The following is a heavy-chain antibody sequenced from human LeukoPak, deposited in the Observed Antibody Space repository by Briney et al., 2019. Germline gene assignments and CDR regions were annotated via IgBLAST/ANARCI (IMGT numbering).Heavy chain of an antibody. Sequence: SETLSLTCTVSGGSISSYYWSWIRQPPGKGLEWIGYIYYSGSTNYNPSLKSRVTISVDTSKNQFSLKLSSVTAADTAVYYCARGRGVGYCSSTSCPRYYYYYMDVWGEGTTVTVSS. CDR1: GGSISSYY. CDR3: ARGRGVGYCSSTSCPRYYYYYMDV. CDR2: IYYSGST. V-gene: IGHV4-59*01. J-gene: IGHJ6*03. D-gene: IGHD2-2*01.